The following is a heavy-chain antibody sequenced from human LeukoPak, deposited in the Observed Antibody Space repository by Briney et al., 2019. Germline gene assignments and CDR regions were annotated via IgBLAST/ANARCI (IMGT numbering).Heavy chain of an antibody. CDR2: ISSSSSYI. V-gene: IGHV3-21*01. Sequence: GGSLRLACAASGFTFTNAWMGWVRQAPGKGLEWVSSISSSSSYIYYADSVKGRFTISRDNAKNSLYLQMNSLRAEDTAVYYCARDRHAGDYGDYGGYYSYGMDVWGLGTTVTVSS. CDR3: ARDRHAGDYGDYGGYYSYGMDV. J-gene: IGHJ6*02. CDR1: GFTFTNAW. D-gene: IGHD4-17*01.